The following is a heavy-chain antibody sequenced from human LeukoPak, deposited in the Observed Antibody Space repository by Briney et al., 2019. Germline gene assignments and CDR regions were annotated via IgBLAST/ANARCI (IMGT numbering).Heavy chain of an antibody. CDR1: GYSFNSHH. CDR2: NFFHDGST. D-gene: IGHD3-10*01. V-gene: IGHV1-46*02. J-gene: IGHJ6*02. Sequence: GGSVKVSCKTSGYSFNSHHVHWVRQAPGQGLEWMEINFFHDGSTSNTQKFQGRVTMTRDTSTSTVYMELSSLRSEDTAVYYCARDSGNYHYDMDVWGQGTTVIVSS. CDR3: ARDSGNYHYDMDV.